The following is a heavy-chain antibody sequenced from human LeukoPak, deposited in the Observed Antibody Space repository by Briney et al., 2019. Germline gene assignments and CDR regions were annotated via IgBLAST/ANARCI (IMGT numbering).Heavy chain of an antibody. D-gene: IGHD6-13*01. CDR2: INPSGGST. CDR3: ARDPVPYSSSWYGAFDI. CDR1: GYTFTSYY. Sequence: GASVKVSCKASGYTFTSYYMHWVRQAPGQGLAWMGIINPSGGSTSYAQKFQGRVTMTRDMSTSTVYMELSSLRSEDTAVYYCARDPVPYSSSWYGAFDIWGQGTMVTVSS. J-gene: IGHJ3*02. V-gene: IGHV1-46*01.